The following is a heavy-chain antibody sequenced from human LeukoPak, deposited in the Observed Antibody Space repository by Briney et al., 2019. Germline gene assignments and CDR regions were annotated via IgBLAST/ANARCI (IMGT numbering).Heavy chain of an antibody. D-gene: IGHD5-24*01. J-gene: IGHJ4*02. CDR1: GYTFTGYY. CDR3: ARELEMATISPGIDY. Sequence: ASVKVSCKASGYTFTGYYMHWVRQAPGQGLEWMGWINPNSGGTNYAQKFQGRVTMTRDTSISTAYMELSRLRSDDTAVYYCARELEMATISPGIDYWGQGTLVTVSS. CDR2: INPNSGGT. V-gene: IGHV1-2*02.